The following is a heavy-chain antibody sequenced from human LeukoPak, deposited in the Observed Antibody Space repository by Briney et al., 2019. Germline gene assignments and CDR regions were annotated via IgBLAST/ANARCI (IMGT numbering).Heavy chain of an antibody. Sequence: SETLSLTCAVYGGSFSGYYWSWIRQPPGKGLEWIGEINHSGSTNYNPSLKSRVTISVDTSKNQFSLKLSSVTAADTAVYYCAKGGGYEAQYYYYYLDVWGKGTTVTISS. J-gene: IGHJ6*03. CDR2: INHSGST. V-gene: IGHV4-34*01. CDR1: GGSFSGYY. D-gene: IGHD5-12*01. CDR3: AKGGGYEAQYYYYYLDV.